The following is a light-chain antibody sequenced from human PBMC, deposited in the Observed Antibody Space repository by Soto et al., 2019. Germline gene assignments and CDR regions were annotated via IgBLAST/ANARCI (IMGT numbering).Light chain of an antibody. CDR2: AAS. Sequence: ILLNQSPSSLSASVGDRVTITCRASQGIDSSFAWYQQKPGKAPKLLIYAASSLQSGVPSRFSGSGSGTDFTLTISSLQPEDFATYYCQQLHDYPITFGQVTLLENK. CDR3: QQLHDYPIT. J-gene: IGKJ5*01. CDR1: QGIDSS. V-gene: IGKV1-9*01.